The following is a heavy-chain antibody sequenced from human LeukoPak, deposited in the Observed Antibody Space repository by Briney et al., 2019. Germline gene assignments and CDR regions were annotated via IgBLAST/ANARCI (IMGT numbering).Heavy chain of an antibody. CDR2: TYYRSKWYN. J-gene: IGHJ4*02. CDR1: RDSVSSNSAA. V-gene: IGHV6-1*01. Sequence: SQTLSLTCAISRDSVSSNSAAWNWIRQSPSRGLEWLGRTYYRSKWYNDYAVSVKSRITINPDTSKNQFSLQLNSVTPEDTAVYYCARDLSNYDILTGYQTPYYFDYWGQGTLVTVSS. CDR3: ARDLSNYDILTGYQTPYYFDY. D-gene: IGHD3-9*01.